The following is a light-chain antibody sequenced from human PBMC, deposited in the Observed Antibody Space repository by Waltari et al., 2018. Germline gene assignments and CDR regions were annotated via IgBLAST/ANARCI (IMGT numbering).Light chain of an antibody. Sequence: QSALTQPASVSGSPGQSITIPCPGTISDVGSYNLVSWYQQHPGKAPKPMIYEGSKRPSGVSNRFSGSKSGNTASLTISGLQAEDEADYYCCSYAGSSTLVFGGGTKLTVL. V-gene: IGLV2-23*01. CDR1: ISDVGSYNL. CDR2: EGS. J-gene: IGLJ2*01. CDR3: CSYAGSSTLV.